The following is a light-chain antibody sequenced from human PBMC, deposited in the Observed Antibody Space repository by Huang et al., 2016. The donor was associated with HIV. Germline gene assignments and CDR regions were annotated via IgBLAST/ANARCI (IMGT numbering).Light chain of an antibody. Sequence: DIQMTQSPSSLSASVGDRVTITCRVSQSINTYLNWFQQKPGKAPKVLISAASTLQSGVPSRVSGGGSGTHFTLTSTSLQPEDFATYYCQQTYTGVTFGQGTKVEIK. V-gene: IGKV1-39*01. CDR1: QSINTY. CDR3: QQTYTGVT. CDR2: AAS. J-gene: IGKJ1*01.